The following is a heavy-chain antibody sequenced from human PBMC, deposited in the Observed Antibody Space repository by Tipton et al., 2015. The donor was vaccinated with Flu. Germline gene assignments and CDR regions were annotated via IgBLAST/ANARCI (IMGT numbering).Heavy chain of an antibody. CDR2: IYSGGST. V-gene: IGHV3-53*01. Sequence: VQLVQSGGGLIQHGGSLRLSCAASGFTVSGNYMSWVRQAPGKGLEWVSVIYSGGSTYYADSVKGRFTISRDNSKNTLYLQMNSLRAEDTAVYYCARGTVVTFYGMDVWGQGTTVTVSS. J-gene: IGHJ6*02. CDR3: ARGTVVTFYGMDV. CDR1: GFTVSGNY. D-gene: IGHD2-21*02.